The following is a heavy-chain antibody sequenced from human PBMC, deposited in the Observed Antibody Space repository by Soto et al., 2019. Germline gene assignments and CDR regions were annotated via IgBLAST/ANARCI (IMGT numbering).Heavy chain of an antibody. D-gene: IGHD3-9*01. Sequence: TGGSLRLSCAASGFTFSSYAMSLVRQAPGKGLEWVSAISGSGGSTYYADSVKGRFTISRDNSKNTLYLQMNSLRAEDTAVYYCAKRGYDILTGYYDYWGQGTLVTVSS. CDR1: GFTFSSYA. CDR2: ISGSGGST. CDR3: AKRGYDILTGYYDY. V-gene: IGHV3-23*01. J-gene: IGHJ4*02.